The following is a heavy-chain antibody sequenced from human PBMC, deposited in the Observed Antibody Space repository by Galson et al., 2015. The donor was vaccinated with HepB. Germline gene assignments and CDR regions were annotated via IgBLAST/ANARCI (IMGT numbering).Heavy chain of an antibody. CDR3: AKEFGGYYDSSGYHVFDY. CDR1: GFTFSSYS. Sequence: SLRLSCAASGFTFSSYSMNWVRQAPGKGLEWVSSISSSSSYIYYADSVKGRFTISRDNAKNSLHLQMNSLRDEDTAVYYCAKEFGGYYDSSGYHVFDYWGQGTLVTVSS. J-gene: IGHJ4*02. V-gene: IGHV3-21*04. CDR2: ISSSSSYI. D-gene: IGHD3-22*01.